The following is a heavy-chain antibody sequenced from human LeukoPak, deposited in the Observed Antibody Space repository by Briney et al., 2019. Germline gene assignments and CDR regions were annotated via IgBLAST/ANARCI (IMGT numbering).Heavy chain of an antibody. CDR2: IYYSGST. Sequence: PSQTLSLTCAVSGGSISSGGYSWSWIRQPPGKGLEWIGYIYYSGSTYYNPSLKSRVTISVDTSKNQFSLKLSSVTAADTAVYYCALGGVDTAMSGYWGQGTLVTVSS. CDR3: ALGGVDTAMSGY. V-gene: IGHV4-30-4*07. J-gene: IGHJ4*02. D-gene: IGHD5-18*01. CDR1: GGSISSGGYS.